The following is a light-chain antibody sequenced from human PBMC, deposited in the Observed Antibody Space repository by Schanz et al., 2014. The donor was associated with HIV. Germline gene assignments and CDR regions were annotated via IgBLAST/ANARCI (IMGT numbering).Light chain of an antibody. V-gene: IGKV3-20*01. CDR2: GAS. J-gene: IGKJ1*01. CDR1: QSVKSNF. Sequence: EIVLTQSPGTLSLSPGERGTLSCRASQSVKSNFIGWYQQKPGQAPRLLIFGASNRATGTPDRFSGSESGTDFTLTISRVEPEDYAVYYCQQYGSLPWTFGQGTKVEI. CDR3: QQYGSLPWT.